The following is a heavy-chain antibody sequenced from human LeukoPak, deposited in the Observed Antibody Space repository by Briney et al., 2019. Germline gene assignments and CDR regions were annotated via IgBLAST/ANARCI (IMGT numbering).Heavy chain of an antibody. J-gene: IGHJ4*02. CDR3: ARGERITMIVEWDY. CDR1: GFTFSSYS. CDR2: ISSSSSYI. V-gene: IGHV3-21*01. Sequence: GGSLRLSCAVSGFTFSSYSMNWVRQAPGKGLEWVSSISSSSSYIYYADSVKGRFTISRDNAKNSLYLQMNSLRAEDTAVYYCARGERITMIVEWDYWGQGTLVTVSS. D-gene: IGHD3-22*01.